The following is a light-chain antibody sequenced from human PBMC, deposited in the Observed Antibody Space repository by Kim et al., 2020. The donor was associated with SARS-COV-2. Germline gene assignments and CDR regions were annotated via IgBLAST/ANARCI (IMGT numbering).Light chain of an antibody. CDR1: SSNIGAGYD. J-gene: IGLJ3*02. V-gene: IGLV1-40*01. CDR3: QSYDGSLSGWV. CDR2: NNY. Sequence: WVTISCTGRSSNIGAGYDVNWYQQLPGTAPKLLISNNYNRPSGVPDRFSGSKSDTSASLAITGLQAEDEADYFCQSYDGSLSGWVFGGGTQLTVL.